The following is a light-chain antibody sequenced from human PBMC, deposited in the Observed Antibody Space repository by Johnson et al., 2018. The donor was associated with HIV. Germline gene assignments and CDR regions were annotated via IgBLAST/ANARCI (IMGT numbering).Light chain of an antibody. CDR2: DNN. Sequence: QSVLTQPPSVSAAPGQKVTISCSGSSSNIGNNYVSWYQQLPGTAPKLLIYDNNKRPSGIPDRFSDSKSGTSATLGITGLQTGDEAEYYCGTWDNSLSAHYVFGTGTKVTVL. CDR3: GTWDNSLSAHYV. V-gene: IGLV1-51*01. J-gene: IGLJ1*01. CDR1: SSNIGNNY.